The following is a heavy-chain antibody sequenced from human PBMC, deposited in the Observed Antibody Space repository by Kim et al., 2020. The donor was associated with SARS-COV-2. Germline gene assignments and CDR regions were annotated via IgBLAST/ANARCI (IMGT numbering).Heavy chain of an antibody. J-gene: IGHJ6*02. CDR1: GYTFTSYG. CDR3: ASHEQYSGYDYYYYGMDV. CDR2: SSAYNGNT. D-gene: IGHD5-12*01. Sequence: ASVKVSCKASGYTFTSYGISWVRQAPGQGLEWMGWSSAYNGNTNYAQKLQGRVTMTTDTSTSTAYMELRSLRSDDTAVYYCASHEQYSGYDYYYYGMDVWGQGTTVTVSS. V-gene: IGHV1-18*04.